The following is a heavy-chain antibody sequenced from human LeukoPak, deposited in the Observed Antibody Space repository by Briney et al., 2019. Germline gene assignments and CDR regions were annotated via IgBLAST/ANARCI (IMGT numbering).Heavy chain of an antibody. CDR1: GFTFSSYC. Sequence: GGSLRLSCAASGFTFSSYCMSWVRQAPGKGLEWVANIKQDGSEKYYVDSVKGRFTISRDNAKNSLYLQMNSLRAEDTAVYYCARDCLRTRAFDIWGQGTMVTVSS. D-gene: IGHD1-14*01. CDR2: IKQDGSEK. CDR3: ARDCLRTRAFDI. J-gene: IGHJ3*02. V-gene: IGHV3-7*01.